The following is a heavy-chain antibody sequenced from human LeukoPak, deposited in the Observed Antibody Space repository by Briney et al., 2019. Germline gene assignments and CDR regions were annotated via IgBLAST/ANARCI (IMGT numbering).Heavy chain of an antibody. J-gene: IGHJ3*02. CDR1: GFTFSSFG. CDR2: IWYDGSNK. V-gene: IGHV3-33*01. Sequence: GRSLRLSCAASGFTFSSFGMHWVRQAPGKGLEWVAVIWYDGSNKYYADSVKGRFTISRDNSKTTLYLQMNSLRADDTAVYYCARPRGSSGAFDIWGQGTMVTVSS. CDR3: ARPRGSSGAFDI. D-gene: IGHD6-19*01.